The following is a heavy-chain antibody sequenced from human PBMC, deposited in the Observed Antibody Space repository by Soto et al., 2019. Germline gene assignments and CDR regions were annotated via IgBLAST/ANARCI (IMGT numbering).Heavy chain of an antibody. Sequence: GGSLRLSCSASGFIFRKYWMAWVRQGPGKGLEWVATIKLDGREKNCLDSVQGRFTISRDDAKNSVYLQMDSLRVEDTAVYYCVRGGHGSGSYLGSSWGQGILVTVSS. D-gene: IGHD3-10*01. J-gene: IGHJ5*02. CDR2: IKLDGREK. CDR1: GFIFRKYW. V-gene: IGHV3-7*03. CDR3: VRGGHGSGSYLGSS.